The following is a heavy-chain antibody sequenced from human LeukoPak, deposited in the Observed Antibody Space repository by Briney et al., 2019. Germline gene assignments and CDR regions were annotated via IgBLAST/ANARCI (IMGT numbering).Heavy chain of an antibody. CDR2: ISSSSSTI. Sequence: GGSLRLSCAASGFTFSSYSMNWVRQAPGKGLEWASYISSSSSTIYYADSVKGRFTISRDNAKNSLYLQMNSLRAEDTAVYYCARGGYYDYVWGSYPNIDYWGQGTLVTVSS. CDR3: ARGGYYDYVWGSYPNIDY. CDR1: GFTFSSYS. D-gene: IGHD3-16*01. V-gene: IGHV3-48*01. J-gene: IGHJ4*02.